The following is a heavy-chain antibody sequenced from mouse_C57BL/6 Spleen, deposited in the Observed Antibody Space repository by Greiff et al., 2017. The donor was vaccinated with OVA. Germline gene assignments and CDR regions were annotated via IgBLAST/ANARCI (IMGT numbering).Heavy chain of an antibody. CDR3: ASFTTVVATDWYFDV. V-gene: IGHV1-69*01. CDR1: GYTFTSYW. J-gene: IGHJ1*03. Sequence: QLQQPGAELVMPGASVKLSCKASGYTFTSYWMHWVKQRPGQGLEWIGEIDPSDSYTNYNQKFKGKSTLTVDKSSSTAYMQLSSLTSEDSAVYYCASFTTVVATDWYFDVWGTGTTVTVSS. CDR2: IDPSDSYT. D-gene: IGHD1-1*01.